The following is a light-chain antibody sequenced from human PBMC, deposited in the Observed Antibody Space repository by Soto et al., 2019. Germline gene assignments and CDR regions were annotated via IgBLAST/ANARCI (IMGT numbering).Light chain of an antibody. V-gene: IGLV2-14*01. Sequence: QSVLTQPASVSGSPGQSIAISCTGTSSDIGSYNYVSWYQQHPGKAPKLIIHEVSNRPSGISDHFSGSKSGNTASLTISGLQADDEADDYCSSHTPYSTRIFGTGTKVTVL. J-gene: IGLJ1*01. CDR3: SSHTPYSTRI. CDR2: EVS. CDR1: SSDIGSYNY.